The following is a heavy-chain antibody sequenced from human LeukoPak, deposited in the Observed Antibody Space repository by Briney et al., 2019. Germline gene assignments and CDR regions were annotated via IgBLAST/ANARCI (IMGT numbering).Heavy chain of an antibody. CDR2: IYYSGST. D-gene: IGHD5-12*01. J-gene: IGHJ4*02. CDR3: ARLKYSGYDHGVFDY. Sequence: SETLSLTCTVSGASISSYYWSWIRQPPGKGLEWIGYIYYSGSTNYNPSLKSRVTMSVDTSKNQFSLRLSSVTAADTAVYYCARLKYSGYDHGVFDYWGQGTLVTVSS. CDR1: GASISSYY. V-gene: IGHV4-59*08.